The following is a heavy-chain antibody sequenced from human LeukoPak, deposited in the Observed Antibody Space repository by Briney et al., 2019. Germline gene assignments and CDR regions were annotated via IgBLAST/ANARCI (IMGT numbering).Heavy chain of an antibody. Sequence: SETLSLTCAVYGGSFSGYYWSWIRQPPEKGLEWIGEINHSGSTNYNPSLKSRVTISVDTSKNQFSLKLSSVTAADTAVYYCARAPYYYGSVFDYWGQGTLVTVSS. CDR2: INHSGST. V-gene: IGHV4-34*01. D-gene: IGHD3-10*01. CDR3: ARAPYYYGSVFDY. J-gene: IGHJ4*02. CDR1: GGSFSGYY.